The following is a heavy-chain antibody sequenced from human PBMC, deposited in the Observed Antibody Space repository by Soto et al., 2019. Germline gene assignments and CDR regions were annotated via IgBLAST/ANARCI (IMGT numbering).Heavy chain of an antibody. Sequence: QLQLQESGPGLVKPSETLSLSCTVSGGYITSSFYWGWIRQPPGKGLEWIGSIYGTGNTYYNPSLKGRVTRSADTSKNQFSLNLISVTAADTAVYYCRSSSRYSTDVWGQGATVTVSS. D-gene: IGHD6-13*01. CDR2: IYGTGNT. CDR3: RSSSRYSTDV. CDR1: GGYITSSFY. V-gene: IGHV4-39*01. J-gene: IGHJ6*02.